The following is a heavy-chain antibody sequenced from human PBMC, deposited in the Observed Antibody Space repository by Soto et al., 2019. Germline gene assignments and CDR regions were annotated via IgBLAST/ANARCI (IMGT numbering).Heavy chain of an antibody. CDR2: IYPGDSDT. CDR3: ARQRGDYVGYYYYYYGMDV. CDR1: GYSFTSYW. V-gene: IGHV5-51*01. D-gene: IGHD4-17*01. Sequence: GESLKISGKGSGYSFTSYWIGWVRQMPGKGLEWMGIIYPGDSDTRYSPSFQGQVTISADKSISTAYLQWSSLKASDTAMYYCARQRGDYVGYYYYYYGMDVWAKGPRSPSP. J-gene: IGHJ6*02.